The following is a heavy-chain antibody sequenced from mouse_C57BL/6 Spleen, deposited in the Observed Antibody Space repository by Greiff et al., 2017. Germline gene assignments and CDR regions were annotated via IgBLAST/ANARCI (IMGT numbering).Heavy chain of an antibody. CDR2: ISSGSSTN. J-gene: IGHJ2*01. V-gene: IGHV5-17*01. CDR1: GFTFSDYG. Sequence: DVMLVESGGGLVKPGGSLKLSCAASGFTFSDYGMHWVRQAPEKGLEWVAYISSGSSTNYYADTVKGRFTVSRDNAKNTLFLQMTSLRSEDTAMCYCARPTMVTTIDYWCQGTTLTVSS. D-gene: IGHD2-9*01. CDR3: ARPTMVTTIDY.